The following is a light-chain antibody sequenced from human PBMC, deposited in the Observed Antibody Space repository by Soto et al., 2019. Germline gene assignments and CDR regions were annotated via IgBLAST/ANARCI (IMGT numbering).Light chain of an antibody. CDR3: MQSIELPRT. V-gene: IGKV2D-29*01. J-gene: IGKJ3*01. Sequence: DIVMTQSPLSLSVTPGQPASISCASSQSLLESTGKTPLYWYMQKPGQPPQVLIYEVPNRFSGVPDRFSGGGSGTDFTLNISRVEAEDVGVYYCMQSIELPRTFGPGTKVDIE. CDR1: QSLLESTGKTP. CDR2: EVP.